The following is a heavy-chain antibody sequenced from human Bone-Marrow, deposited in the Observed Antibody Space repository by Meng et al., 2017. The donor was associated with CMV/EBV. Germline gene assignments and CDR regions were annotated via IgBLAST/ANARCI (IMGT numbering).Heavy chain of an antibody. D-gene: IGHD2-2*03. Sequence: SETLSLTCTVSGGSVSSGSYYWSWIRQPPGKGLEWIGYIYYSGSTNYNPSLKSRVTISVDTSKNQFSLKLSSVTAADTAVYYCARATSPGGYFPFSYYYGMDVWGQGTTVTVYS. CDR3: ARATSPGGYFPFSYYYGMDV. CDR1: GGSVSSGSYY. CDR2: IYYSGST. J-gene: IGHJ6*02. V-gene: IGHV4-61*01.